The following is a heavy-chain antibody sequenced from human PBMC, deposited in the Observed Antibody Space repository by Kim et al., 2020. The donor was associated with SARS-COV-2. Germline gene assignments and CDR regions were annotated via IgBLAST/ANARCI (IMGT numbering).Heavy chain of an antibody. CDR3: ARGDDGNGRTHYFDY. CDR2: IGGSVGNT. D-gene: IGHD2-15*01. V-gene: IGHV3-23*02. CDR1: RFTFSSYA. Sequence: GGSLRLSCAASRFTFSSYAMSWVRQAPGKGLEWVSGIGGSVGNTYYGDSVRGRFTISRDNSKNTLYLQMKSLRAEDTAVYYCARGDDGNGRTHYFDYWG. J-gene: IGHJ4*01.